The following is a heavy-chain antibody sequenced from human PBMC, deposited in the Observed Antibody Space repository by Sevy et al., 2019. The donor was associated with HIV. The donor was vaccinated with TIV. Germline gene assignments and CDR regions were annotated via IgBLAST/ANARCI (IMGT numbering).Heavy chain of an antibody. V-gene: IGHV3-30-3*01. CDR2: ISYDGSNK. CDR1: GFTFSSYA. Sequence: GGSLRLSCAASGFTFSSYAMHWVRQAPGKGLEWVAVISYDGSNKYYADSVKGRFTISRDNSKNTLYLQMNSLRAEDTAVYYCAREGSSTGYWYFDLWGRGTLVTVSS. D-gene: IGHD6-19*01. CDR3: AREGSSTGYWYFDL. J-gene: IGHJ2*01.